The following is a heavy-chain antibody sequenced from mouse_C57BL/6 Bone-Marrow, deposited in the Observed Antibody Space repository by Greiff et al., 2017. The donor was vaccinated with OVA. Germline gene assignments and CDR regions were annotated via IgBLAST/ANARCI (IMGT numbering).Heavy chain of an antibody. CDR2: IDPSDSYT. CDR1: GYTFTSYW. J-gene: IGHJ4*01. D-gene: IGHD1-1*01. Sequence: QVQLQQPGAELVMPGASVKLSCKASGYTFTSYWMHWVKQRPGQGLEWIGEIDPSDSYTNYNQKFKGKSTLTVDKSSSTAYMQLSSLTYEDSAVYYCAREENYTVVATDYAMDYWGQGTSVTVSS. CDR3: AREENYTVVATDYAMDY. V-gene: IGHV1-69*01.